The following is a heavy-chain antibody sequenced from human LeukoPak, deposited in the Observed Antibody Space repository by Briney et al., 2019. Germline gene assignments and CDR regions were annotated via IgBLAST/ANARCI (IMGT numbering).Heavy chain of an antibody. CDR3: ARGRYCSGGSCYLVY. J-gene: IGHJ4*02. D-gene: IGHD2-15*01. Sequence: SETLSLTCTVSGGSISSYYWSWIRQPPGKGLEWIGYIYYSGNTNYNPSLKSRVTISVDTFKNQFSLELNSVTAADTAVYYCARGRYCSGGSCYLVYWGQGTLVTVSS. CDR2: IYYSGNT. CDR1: GGSISSYY. V-gene: IGHV4-59*01.